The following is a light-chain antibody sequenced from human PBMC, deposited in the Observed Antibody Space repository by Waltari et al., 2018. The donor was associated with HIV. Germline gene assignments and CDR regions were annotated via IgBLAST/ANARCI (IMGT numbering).Light chain of an antibody. CDR2: RNN. V-gene: IGLV1-47*01. CDR3: ASWDDSLSVV. CDR1: SSNIGRNY. J-gene: IGLJ2*01. Sequence: PGQRVTIPCSGSSSNIGRNYVYWYLQLPGTAPKLLIYRNNQRPSGVPDRFSGSKSGTSASLAISVLRSEDEADYYCASWDDSLSVVFGGGTKLTVL.